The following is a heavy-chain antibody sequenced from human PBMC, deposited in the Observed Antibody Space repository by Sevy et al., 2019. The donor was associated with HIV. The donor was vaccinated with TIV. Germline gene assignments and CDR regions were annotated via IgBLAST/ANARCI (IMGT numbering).Heavy chain of an antibody. CDR1: GFTFSKYS. Sequence: GGSLRLSCAASGFTFSKYSMSWVRQPPGKGLEWVSTLSFGCGEINYADSVKGRFTISRDNSKSSVYLQMNDLRPEEPTVYYCAREGCTIPHDYGGQGTLVTVSS. CDR2: LSFGCGEI. D-gene: IGHD2-2*02. CDR3: AREGCTIPHDY. V-gene: IGHV3-23*01. J-gene: IGHJ4*02.